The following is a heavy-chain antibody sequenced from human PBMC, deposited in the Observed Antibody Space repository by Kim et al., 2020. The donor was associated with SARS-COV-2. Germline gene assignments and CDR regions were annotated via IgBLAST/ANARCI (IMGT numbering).Heavy chain of an antibody. CDR1: GFTFSSYS. Sequence: GGSLRLSCAASGFTFSSYSMNWVRQAPGKGLEWVSYISSSSSTIYYADSVKGRFTISRDNAKNSLYLQMNSLRDEDTAVYYCARGPRGGSGSYRLQAFWYFDLWGRGTLVTVSS. V-gene: IGHV3-48*02. CDR3: ARGPRGGSGSYRLQAFWYFDL. CDR2: ISSSSSTI. J-gene: IGHJ2*01. D-gene: IGHD3-10*01.